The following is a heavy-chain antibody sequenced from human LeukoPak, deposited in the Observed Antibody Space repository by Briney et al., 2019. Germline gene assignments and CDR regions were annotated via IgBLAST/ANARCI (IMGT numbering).Heavy chain of an antibody. CDR3: ARETESRPSLDAFDI. Sequence: SVKVSCKASGGTFSSYAISLVRQAPGQGLEWMGGIIPIFGTANYAQKFQGRVTITADKSTSTAYMELSSLRSEDTAVYYCARETESRPSLDAFDIWGQGTMVTVSS. D-gene: IGHD1-14*01. CDR1: GGTFSSYA. CDR2: IIPIFGTA. J-gene: IGHJ3*02. V-gene: IGHV1-69*06.